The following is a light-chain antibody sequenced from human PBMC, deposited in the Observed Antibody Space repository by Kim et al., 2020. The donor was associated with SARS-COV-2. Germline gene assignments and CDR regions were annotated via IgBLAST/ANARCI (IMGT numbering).Light chain of an antibody. V-gene: IGKV4-1*01. J-gene: IGKJ2*01. CDR2: WAS. CDR3: LQYFNTPDT. Sequence: DIVMTQSPDSLAVSLGERATINCQSSQRVFYSPINNNLLAWFQQKPGQPPKVLIYWASTRESGVPDRFNARGSGTDFTLTISSLQAGDVAIYYCLQYFNTPDTLGQGTKLEI. CDR1: QRVFYSPINNNL.